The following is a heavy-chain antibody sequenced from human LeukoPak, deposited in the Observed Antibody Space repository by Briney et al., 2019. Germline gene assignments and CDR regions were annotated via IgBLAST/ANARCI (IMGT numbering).Heavy chain of an antibody. V-gene: IGHV3-7*01. J-gene: IGHJ4*02. CDR1: GFTVSSYW. CDR3: ARGKEYYGSGKD. D-gene: IGHD3-10*01. CDR2: IKQDGSEK. Sequence: GGSLRLSWAAAGFTVSSYWMSWVRHAPGKGREWVANIKQDGSEKYYVDSVKGPFTISRDNAKNSLYLQMNSLRAEDTAVYYCARGKEYYGSGKDWGQGTLVTVSS.